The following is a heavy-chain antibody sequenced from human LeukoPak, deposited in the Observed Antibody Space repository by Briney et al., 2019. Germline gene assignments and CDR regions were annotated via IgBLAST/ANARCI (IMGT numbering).Heavy chain of an antibody. J-gene: IGHJ6*02. Sequence: PSETLSLTCTVSGGSISSSSYYWGWIRQPPGKGLEWIGSIYYSGSTYYNPSLKSRVTISVDTSKNQFSLKLSSVTAADTAVYYCAGQSGSGFANYYYGMDVWGQGTTVTVSS. CDR3: AGQSGSGFANYYYGMDV. V-gene: IGHV4-39*01. CDR1: GGSISSSSYY. D-gene: IGHD6-25*01. CDR2: IYYSGST.